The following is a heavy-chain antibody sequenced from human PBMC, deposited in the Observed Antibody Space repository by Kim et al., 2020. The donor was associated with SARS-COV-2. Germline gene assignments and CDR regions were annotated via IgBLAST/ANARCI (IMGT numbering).Heavy chain of an antibody. D-gene: IGHD3-9*01. CDR2: ISYDGSNK. J-gene: IGHJ4*02. V-gene: IGHV3-30*18. Sequence: GGSLRLSCAASGFTFSSYGMHWVRQAPRKGLEWVAVISYDGSNKYYADSVKGRFTISRDNSKNTLYLQMNSLRAEDTAVYYCAKGGGYDILTGYFDYWGQRTLVTVSS. CDR3: AKGGGYDILTGYFDY. CDR1: GFTFSSYG.